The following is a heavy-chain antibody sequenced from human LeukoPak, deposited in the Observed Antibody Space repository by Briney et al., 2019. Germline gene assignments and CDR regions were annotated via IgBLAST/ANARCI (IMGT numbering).Heavy chain of an antibody. CDR3: ARSRPSIAAAGGYYYYYYMDV. J-gene: IGHJ6*03. CDR2: IYTSGST. D-gene: IGHD6-13*01. CDR1: GGSISSYY. Sequence: SETLSLTCTVSGGSISSYYWSWIRQPPGKGLEWIGYIYTSGSTNYNPSLKSLVTISVDTSKNQFSLKLSSVTAADTAVYYCARSRPSIAAAGGYYYYYYMDVWGKGTTVTVSS. V-gene: IGHV4-4*09.